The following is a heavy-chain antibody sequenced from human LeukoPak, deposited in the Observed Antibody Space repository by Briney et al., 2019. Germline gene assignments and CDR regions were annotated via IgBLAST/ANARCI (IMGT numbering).Heavy chain of an antibody. Sequence: GGSLRLSCAASGFTFSGYGMHWVRQAPGKGLEWVAVTWYDGSNKYYADSVQGRFTISRDNSKNTLYLQMSSLRVEDTAVYYCARDMASRRLDYWGQGTLVTVSS. CDR1: GFTFSGYG. CDR2: TWYDGSNK. D-gene: IGHD3-10*01. J-gene: IGHJ4*02. V-gene: IGHV3-33*01. CDR3: ARDMASRRLDY.